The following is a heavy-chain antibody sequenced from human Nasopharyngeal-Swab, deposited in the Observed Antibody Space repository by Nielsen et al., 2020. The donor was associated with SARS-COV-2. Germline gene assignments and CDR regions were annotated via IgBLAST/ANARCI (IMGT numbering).Heavy chain of an antibody. CDR2: IYYSGST. Sequence: WIRQPPGKGLEWIGYIYYSGSTKYNPSLKSRVTISVDTSKNQFSLKLSSVTAADTAVYYRARGYCSGGSCYRYYYYYYMDVWGKGTTVTVSS. D-gene: IGHD2-15*01. CDR3: ARGYCSGGSCYRYYYYYYMDV. J-gene: IGHJ6*03. V-gene: IGHV4-59*01.